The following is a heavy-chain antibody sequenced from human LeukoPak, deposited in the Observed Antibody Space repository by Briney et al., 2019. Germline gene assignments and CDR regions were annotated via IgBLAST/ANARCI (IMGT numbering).Heavy chain of an antibody. Sequence: GGSLRLSCAASGFTFSSYWMLWVRQAPGKGLVWVSRINSDGSTTTYADSVKGRFTISRDNAKNTLYLQMNSLRAEDTAVYYCAKVKQQLVLYYYMDVWGKGTTVTISS. J-gene: IGHJ6*03. V-gene: IGHV3-74*01. D-gene: IGHD6-13*01. CDR1: GFTFSSYW. CDR3: AKVKQQLVLYYYMDV. CDR2: INSDGSTT.